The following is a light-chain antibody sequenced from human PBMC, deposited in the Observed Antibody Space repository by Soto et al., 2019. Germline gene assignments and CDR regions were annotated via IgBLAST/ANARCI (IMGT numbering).Light chain of an antibody. CDR2: DAS. CDR3: QHYNDRPPWT. V-gene: IGKV3-15*01. Sequence: EIVMRQSPATLSVSPGERATLSCRASQSVNRNLAWYQQKPGQSPRLLIYDASTRATGIPARFSASGSGTEFTLPISSLQSADFAVYYCQHYNDRPPWTFGQGTKVEIK. J-gene: IGKJ1*01. CDR1: QSVNRN.